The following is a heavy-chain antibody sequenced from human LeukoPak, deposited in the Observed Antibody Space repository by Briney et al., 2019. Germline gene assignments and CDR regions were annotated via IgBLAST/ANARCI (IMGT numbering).Heavy chain of an antibody. CDR1: GGSISSYY. CDR2: IYYSGST. CDR3: ARGPRRIAAAYDY. D-gene: IGHD6-13*01. V-gene: IGHV4-59*12. Sequence: SETLSLTCTVSGGSISSYYWSWIRQPPGKGLEWIGYIYYSGSTNYNPSLKSRVTISVDTSKNQFSLKLSSVTTADTAVYYCARGPRRIAAAYDYWGQGTLVTVSS. J-gene: IGHJ4*02.